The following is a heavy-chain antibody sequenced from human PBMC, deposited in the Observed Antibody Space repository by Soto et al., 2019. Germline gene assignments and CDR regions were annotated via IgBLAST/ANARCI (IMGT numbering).Heavy chain of an antibody. CDR2: IYYSGST. Sequence: SETLSLTCAVSGDSINSNYCWTWVRQPPGKGLEWNAEIYYSGSTSYNPTLKSRDKISMDKSKNLFSLNLTSVTAADTAMYYCARDTGWGLGYWGQGTLVTVS. D-gene: IGHD6-19*01. CDR3: ARDTGWGLGY. V-gene: IGHV4-4*02. CDR1: GDSINSNYC. J-gene: IGHJ4*02.